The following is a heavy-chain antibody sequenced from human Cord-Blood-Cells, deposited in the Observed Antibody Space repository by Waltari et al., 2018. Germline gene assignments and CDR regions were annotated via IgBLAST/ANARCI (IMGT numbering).Heavy chain of an antibody. CDR3: ARGYSSSWYWFDP. D-gene: IGHD6-13*01. J-gene: IGHJ5*02. CDR1: SGSISSYY. V-gene: IGHV4-59*01. CDR2: IYYSGST. Sequence: QVQLQESGPGLVKPSENLSLTCTVSSGSISSYYWSWIRQPPGKGLEWIGYIYYSGSTNYNPSLKSRVTISVDTSKNQFSLKLSSVTAADTAVYYCARGYSSSWYWFDPWGQGTLVTVSS.